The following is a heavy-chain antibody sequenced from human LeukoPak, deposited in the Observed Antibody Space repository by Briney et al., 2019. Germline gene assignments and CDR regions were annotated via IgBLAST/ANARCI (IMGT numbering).Heavy chain of an antibody. D-gene: IGHD6-13*01. Sequence: PSETLTLTCTVSGGSISSYSWSWIRQPAGKGLEWIGRIYTSGSTNYNPSLKSRVTISVDTSKNQFSLRLSSVAAADTAVYYCARDLPIAAAGPNFDYWGQGTLVTVSS. V-gene: IGHV4-4*07. J-gene: IGHJ4*02. CDR1: GGSISSYS. CDR2: IYTSGST. CDR3: ARDLPIAAAGPNFDY.